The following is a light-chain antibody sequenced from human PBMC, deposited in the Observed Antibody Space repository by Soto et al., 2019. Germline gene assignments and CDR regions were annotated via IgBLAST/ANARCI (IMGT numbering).Light chain of an antibody. J-gene: IGKJ4*01. CDR1: QSVNNNF. CDR3: QHYVTSPLT. V-gene: IGKV3-20*01. CDR2: AAS. Sequence: DIVLTQSPGTLSLSPGERATLSCRASQSVNNNFLAWYQQKPGQAPRLLIYAASSRATGIPDRFSGSGSGTDFTLTINRLDPEDFAVYYCQHYVTSPLTFGGGTKVEIK.